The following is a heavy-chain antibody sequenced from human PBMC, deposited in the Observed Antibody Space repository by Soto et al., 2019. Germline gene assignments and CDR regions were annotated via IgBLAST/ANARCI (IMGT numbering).Heavy chain of an antibody. V-gene: IGHV4-39*07. CDR3: VRAGGGWSFDS. Sequence: SETLSLTCTVSGGSISSSTYYWGWIRQPPGKGLEWIGTISYIGSTFYNPSLDSRVIISVDTSKNQFSLNLSSVTTADTAVYYCVRAGGGWSFDSWGQGTLVTVSS. D-gene: IGHD3-3*01. CDR2: ISYIGST. CDR1: GGSISSSTYY. J-gene: IGHJ4*02.